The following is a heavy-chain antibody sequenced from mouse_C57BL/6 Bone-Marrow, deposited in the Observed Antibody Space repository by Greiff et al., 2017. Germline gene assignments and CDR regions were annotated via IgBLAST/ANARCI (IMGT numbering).Heavy chain of an antibody. CDR2: ISYSGST. CDR1: GYSITSGYD. D-gene: IGHD1-1*01. Sequence: VQLQQSGPGMVKPSQSLSLTCTVTGYSITSGYDWHWIRHFPGNKLEWMGYISYSGSTNYNHFFLKLNSVTTEDTATYYCARGTTVAPFAYWGXGTLVTVSA. CDR3: ARGTTVAPFAY. J-gene: IGHJ3*01. V-gene: IGHV3-1*01.